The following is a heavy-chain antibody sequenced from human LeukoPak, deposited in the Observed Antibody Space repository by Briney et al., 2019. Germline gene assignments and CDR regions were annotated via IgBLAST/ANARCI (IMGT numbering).Heavy chain of an antibody. CDR1: GGSISSYY. V-gene: IGHV4-4*07. J-gene: IGHJ6*03. Sequence: PSETLSLTCTVSGGSISSYYWSWIRQPAGKGLEWIGRIYTSGSTNYNPSLKSRVTMSVDTSKNQFSLKLSSVTAADTAVYYCARDTPQYYDFWSGYYKDLRGDYYYYYYMDAWGKGTRVTVSS. D-gene: IGHD3-3*01. CDR2: IYTSGST. CDR3: ARDTPQYYDFWSGYYKDLRGDYYYYYYMDA.